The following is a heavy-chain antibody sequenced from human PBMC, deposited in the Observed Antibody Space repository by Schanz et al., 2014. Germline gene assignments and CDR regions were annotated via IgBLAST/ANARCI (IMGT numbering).Heavy chain of an antibody. V-gene: IGHV3-11*05. CDR3: ARDVDERRGYGSGDCLVDCMDV. J-gene: IGHJ6*02. Sequence: GQLAESGGGLVQPGGSLRLSCAVSGFTVSSNHMSWVRQAPGKGLEWVSDISSGSSYANYADSVKGRFTISRDNAKNSLYLQMNSLRAEDTAVENCARDVDERRGYGSGDCLVDCMDVWGQGTTVTVSS. D-gene: IGHD3-10*01. CDR1: GFTVSSNH. CDR2: ISSGSSYA.